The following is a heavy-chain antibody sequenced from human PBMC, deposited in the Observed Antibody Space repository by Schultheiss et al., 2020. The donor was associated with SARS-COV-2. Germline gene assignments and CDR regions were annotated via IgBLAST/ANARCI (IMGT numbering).Heavy chain of an antibody. CDR3: ARAGGDWFDP. D-gene: IGHD3-10*01. J-gene: IGHJ5*02. V-gene: IGHV4-31*03. Sequence: SQTLSLTCPVSGGSISSGGYYWSWIRKHPGKGLEWIGYIYYSGSTYYNPSLKSRVTISVDTSKNQFSLKLSSVTAADTAVYYCARAGGDWFDPWGQGTLVTVSS. CDR2: IYYSGST. CDR1: GGSISSGGYY.